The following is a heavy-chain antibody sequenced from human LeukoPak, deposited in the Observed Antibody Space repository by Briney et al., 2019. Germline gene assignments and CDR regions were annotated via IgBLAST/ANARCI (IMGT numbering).Heavy chain of an antibody. D-gene: IGHD5-12*01. Sequence: SVKVSCKASGGTFSSYAISWVRQAPGQGLEWMGRIIPILGIANYAQKFQGRVTITADKSTSTAYMELSSLRSEDTAVYYYARIGEMATIADYWGQGTLVTVSS. V-gene: IGHV1-69*04. CDR2: IIPILGIA. CDR1: GGTFSSYA. J-gene: IGHJ4*02. CDR3: ARIGEMATIADY.